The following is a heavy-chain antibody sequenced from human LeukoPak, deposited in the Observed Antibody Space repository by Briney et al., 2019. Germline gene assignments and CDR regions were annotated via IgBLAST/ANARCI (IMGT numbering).Heavy chain of an antibody. CDR3: ARGGYNWNDDDAFDI. CDR1: GGSISSYY. J-gene: IGHJ3*02. V-gene: IGHV4-4*07. CDR2: IYTSGST. D-gene: IGHD1-1*01. Sequence: SETLSLTCTVSGGSISSYYWSWIRQPAGKGLEWIGRIYTSGSTNYNPSLKSRVTMSVDTSKNQFSLKLSSVTAADTAVYYCARGGYNWNDDDAFDIWGQGTMVTVSS.